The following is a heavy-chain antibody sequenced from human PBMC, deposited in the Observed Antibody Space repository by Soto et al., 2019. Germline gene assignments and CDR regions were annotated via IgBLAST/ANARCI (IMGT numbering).Heavy chain of an antibody. CDR2: MNPNSGNT. J-gene: IGHJ3*02. CDR3: ARGSVTPHHDAFDI. V-gene: IGHV1-8*01. CDR1: GYTFTSYD. Sequence: ASVKVSCKASGYTFTSYDINWVRQATGQGLEWMGWMNPNSGNTGYAQKFQGRVTMTRNTSISTAYMELSSLRSEDTAVYYCARGSVTPHHDAFDIWGQGTMVTVSS. D-gene: IGHD4-4*01.